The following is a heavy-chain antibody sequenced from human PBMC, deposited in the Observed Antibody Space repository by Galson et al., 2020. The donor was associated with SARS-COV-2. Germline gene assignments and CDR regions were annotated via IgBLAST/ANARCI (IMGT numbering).Heavy chain of an antibody. D-gene: IGHD3-10*01. V-gene: IGHV3-30*03. CDR3: ASDLLYYYGSGSPLIDY. Sequence: GGSLRLSCVASGFTLSSYGMHWVRQAPGKGLEWVAVISYDGSNKYYADSVKGRFTISRDNSKNTLYLQMNSLRAEDTAVYYCASDLLYYYGSGSPLIDYWGQGTLVTVSS. CDR1: GFTLSSYG. CDR2: ISYDGSNK. J-gene: IGHJ4*02.